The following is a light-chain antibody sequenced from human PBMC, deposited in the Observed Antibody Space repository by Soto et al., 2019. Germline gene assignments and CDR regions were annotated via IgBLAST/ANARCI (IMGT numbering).Light chain of an antibody. CDR1: SSDIGDYNY. CDR3: SSYAGNNNDV. Sequence: QSVLTQPPSASGSPGQSVTFSCTGTSSDIGDYNYVSWYQQHPGKAPKLMIYEVTKRPSGVPDRFSGSKSGNPASLTVSGLQADDEADYYCSSYAGNNNDVFGTGTKGTVL. J-gene: IGLJ1*01. V-gene: IGLV2-8*01. CDR2: EVT.